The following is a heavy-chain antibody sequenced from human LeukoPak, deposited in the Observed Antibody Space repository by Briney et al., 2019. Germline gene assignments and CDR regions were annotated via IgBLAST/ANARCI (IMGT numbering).Heavy chain of an antibody. Sequence: PGGTLRLSCAASGFIFSNYAMTWVRQAPGKGLEWVSTISGSDGATYYADSVKGRFTIFRDDSKNSLYLQMNSLRAEDTAVYYCVRSGVVMVYAIYFDSWGQGALVTVAS. V-gene: IGHV3-23*01. CDR2: ISGSDGAT. D-gene: IGHD2-8*01. CDR3: VRSGVVMVYAIYFDS. CDR1: GFIFSNYA. J-gene: IGHJ4*02.